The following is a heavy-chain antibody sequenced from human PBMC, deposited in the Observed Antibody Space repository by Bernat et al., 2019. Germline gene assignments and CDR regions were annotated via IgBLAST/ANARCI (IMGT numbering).Heavy chain of an antibody. V-gene: IGHV3-15*01. Sequence: EVQLVESGGGLVKPGGSLRLSCAASGFTFSNAWMSWVRQAPGKGLEWVGRIKSKTDGRTTDYAAPVKGRFTISRDDSKNTLYLQMNSLKTEDTAVYYCTTASDRNYWGQGTLVTVSS. CDR3: TTASDRNY. CDR1: GFTFSNAW. CDR2: IKSKTDGRTT. J-gene: IGHJ4*02.